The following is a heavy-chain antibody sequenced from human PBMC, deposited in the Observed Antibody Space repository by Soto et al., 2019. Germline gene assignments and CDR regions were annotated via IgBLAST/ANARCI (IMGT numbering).Heavy chain of an antibody. CDR2: ISGSGGST. V-gene: IGHV3-23*01. CDR3: GITIFGVVTNDAFDI. J-gene: IGHJ3*02. CDR1: GFTFSSYA. D-gene: IGHD3-3*01. Sequence: PGGSLRLSCAASGFTFSSYAMSWVRQAPGKGLEWVSAISGSGGSTYYADSVKGRFTISRDNSKNTLYLQMNSLRAEDTAVYYCGITIFGVVTNDAFDIWGQGTMVTVSS.